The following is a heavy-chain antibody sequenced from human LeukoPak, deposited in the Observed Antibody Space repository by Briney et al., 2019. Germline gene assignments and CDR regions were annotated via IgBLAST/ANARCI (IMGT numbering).Heavy chain of an antibody. Sequence: GGSLRLSCAASGFMFSNYAMSWVRQAPGRGLEWVSAVKTYAGDTYYADSVKGRFTISRDNSKNTLYLQMNSLRAEDTAVYYCARHRLKGGWFDPWGQGTLVTVSS. V-gene: IGHV3-23*01. CDR2: VKTYAGDT. CDR1: GFMFSNYA. J-gene: IGHJ5*02. CDR3: ARHRLKGGWFDP. D-gene: IGHD3-16*01.